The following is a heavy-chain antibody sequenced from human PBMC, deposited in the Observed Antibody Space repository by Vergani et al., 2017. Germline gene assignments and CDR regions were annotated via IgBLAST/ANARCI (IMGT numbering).Heavy chain of an antibody. CDR2: VYYSGTT. V-gene: IGHV4-30-2*01. Sequence: QLQLQESDSRLVNPSQTLSLTCTLSGDAISRDTYSWNWVRQPPGKPLEWIGSVYYSGTTYYNPSLGGRVTMSIDKSKNHFSLTLTSVTAADSAFYFCARRAERWETLLRDDFDVWGQGTFVTVSP. CDR3: ARRAERWETLLRDDFDV. D-gene: IGHD1-26*01. CDR1: GDAISRDTYS. J-gene: IGHJ3*01.